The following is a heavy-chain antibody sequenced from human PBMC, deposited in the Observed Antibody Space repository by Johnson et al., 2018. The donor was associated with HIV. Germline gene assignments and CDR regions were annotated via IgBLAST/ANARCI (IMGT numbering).Heavy chain of an antibody. CDR2: IRYDGSNK. CDR3: ARDPSRSPGAFDI. CDR1: GFTFSNAW. Sequence: QVQLVESGGGLVKPGGSLRLSCAASGFTFSNAWMSWVRQAPGKGLERVAFIRYDGSNKYYADSVKGRFTISRDNSKNTLYLQMNNLRAEDTAVYYCARDPSRSPGAFDIWGQGTMVTVSS. V-gene: IGHV3-30*02. J-gene: IGHJ3*02.